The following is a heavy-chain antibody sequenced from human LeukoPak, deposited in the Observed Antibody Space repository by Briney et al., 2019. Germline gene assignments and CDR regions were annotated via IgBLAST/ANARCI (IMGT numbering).Heavy chain of an antibody. CDR1: GGSISSSSYY. CDR2: IYYSGST. Sequence: SSETLSLTCTVSGGSISSSSYYWGWIRQPPGKGLEWIGSIYYSGSTYYNPSLKSRVTISVDTSKNQFSLKLSSVTAADTAVYYCAREEEQLDRHFDYWGQGTLVTVSS. V-gene: IGHV4-39*07. D-gene: IGHD6-6*01. J-gene: IGHJ4*02. CDR3: AREEEQLDRHFDY.